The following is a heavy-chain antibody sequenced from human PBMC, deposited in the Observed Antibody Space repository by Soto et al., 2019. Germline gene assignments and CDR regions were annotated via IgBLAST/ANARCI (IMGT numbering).Heavy chain of an antibody. D-gene: IGHD1-26*01. J-gene: IGHJ4*02. CDR3: TVVGASTDCFHY. Sequence: EVQLVESGGGLVQPGGSLIVSCAGSGFNFGVSAIHWVRQASGKGLEWVGRIRSKPQNYAAAYAASVEGRFTISRDDSKNTSDLQRNNVKPDDAAVYFCTVVGASTDCFHYWGQGTLVTVSS. CDR1: GFNFGVSA. CDR2: IRSKPQNYAA. V-gene: IGHV3-73*02.